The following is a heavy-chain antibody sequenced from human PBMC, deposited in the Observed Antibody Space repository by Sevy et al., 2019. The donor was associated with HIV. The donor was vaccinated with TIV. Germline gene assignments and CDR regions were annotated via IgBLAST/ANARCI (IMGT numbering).Heavy chain of an antibody. V-gene: IGHV1-18*01. J-gene: IGHJ5*02. CDR3: AGKRNLGEPSDP. Sequence: ASVKVSCKPSGYTFTTYGINWVRQAPGQGLEGMGWISAYNGNTNYAQKLQGRVTMTRDTSTRTAYMELRSLRSDDTAFYYCAGKRNLGEPSDPWGQGTLVTVSS. CDR2: ISAYNGNT. D-gene: IGHD3-16*01. CDR1: GYTFTTYG.